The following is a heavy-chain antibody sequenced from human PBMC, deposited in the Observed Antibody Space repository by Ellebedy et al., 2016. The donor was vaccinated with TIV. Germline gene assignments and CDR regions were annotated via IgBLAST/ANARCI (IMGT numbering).Heavy chain of an antibody. V-gene: IGHV4-39*07. D-gene: IGHD5-24*01. CDR2: NYHSET. CDR1: GGSISSSGYY. CDR3: ARLRSSGDGRGLFDY. J-gene: IGHJ4*02. Sequence: GSLRLXXIVSGGSISSSGYYWGWIRQPPGKGLEWIGSNYHSETYYNPSLKSRITISVDTSKNQLSLKLSSVTAADAAVYYCARLRSSGDGRGLFDYWGQGTLVTVSS.